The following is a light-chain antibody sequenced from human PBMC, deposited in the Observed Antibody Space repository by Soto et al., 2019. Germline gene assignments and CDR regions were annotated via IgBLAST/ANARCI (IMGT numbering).Light chain of an antibody. CDR1: TGAVTSGHY. CDR2: DTS. Sequence: QTVVTQEPSLTVSPGGTVTLTCASSTGAVTSGHYPYWFQQKPGQAPRTLIYDTSNRDSWTPARFSGSLLGGQAALTLSGAQPEDEAEYYCLVSYGGTRVFGGGTKVTVL. CDR3: LVSYGGTRV. V-gene: IGLV7-46*01. J-gene: IGLJ3*02.